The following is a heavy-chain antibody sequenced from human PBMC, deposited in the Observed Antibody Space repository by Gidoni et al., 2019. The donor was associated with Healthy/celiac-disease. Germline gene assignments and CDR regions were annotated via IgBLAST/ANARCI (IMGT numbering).Heavy chain of an antibody. CDR1: GFTFDDYA. CDR2: ISWNSGSR. V-gene: IGHV3-9*01. Sequence: EVQLVESGGGLVQPGRSLRLSCAASGFTFDDYAMHWVRQAPGKGLGWVSGISWNSGSRGYADAVKGRFTSSRDNAKNSLYLQMNSLRAEDTALYYCAKAITIFGVDWDPFDYWGQGTLVTVSS. D-gene: IGHD3-3*01. J-gene: IGHJ4*02. CDR3: AKAITIFGVDWDPFDY.